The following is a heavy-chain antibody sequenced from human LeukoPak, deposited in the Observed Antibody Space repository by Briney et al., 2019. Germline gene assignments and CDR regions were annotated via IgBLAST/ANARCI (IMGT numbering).Heavy chain of an antibody. CDR2: IKQDGSEI. J-gene: IGHJ3*02. Sequence: GGSLRLSCAASGFTFSNYWMSWVRQAPGKELEWVANIKQDGSEIYYVDSVKGRFTISRDNAKNSLYLQMNSLRAEDTAVYYCARDPVGAHVRRAFDIWGQGTMVTVSS. CDR3: ARDPVGAHVRRAFDI. V-gene: IGHV3-7*01. D-gene: IGHD1-26*01. CDR1: GFTFSNYW.